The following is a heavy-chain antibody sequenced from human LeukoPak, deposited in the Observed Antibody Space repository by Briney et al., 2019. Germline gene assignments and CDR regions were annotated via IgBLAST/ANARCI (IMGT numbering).Heavy chain of an antibody. CDR3: ARGPGYYDSSGYFDY. CDR2: ISSSSSYI. V-gene: IGHV3-21*01. D-gene: IGHD3-22*01. CDR1: GFTFSSYS. J-gene: IGHJ4*02. Sequence: GSLRLSCAASGFTFSSYSMNWVRQAPGKGLEWVSSISSSSSYIYYADSVKGRFTISRDNAKNSLYLQMNSLRAEDTAVYYCARGPGYYDSSGYFDYWGQGTLVTVSS.